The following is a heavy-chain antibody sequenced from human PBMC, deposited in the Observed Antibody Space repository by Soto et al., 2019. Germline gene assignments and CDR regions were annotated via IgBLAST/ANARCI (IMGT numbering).Heavy chain of an antibody. J-gene: IGHJ5*02. D-gene: IGHD4-17*01. CDR3: AHRGYGDYPRDNWFDP. CDR2: IYWNDDE. Sequence: QITLKESGPTLVKPTQTLTLTCSFSGFSRSTSGRGVGWIRQPPGKALEWLAVIYWNDDERYSPALKNRVTITKDTYKNQVVLTMTKMDPVDTATYYCAHRGYGDYPRDNWFDPWAQGTLVTVSS. CDR1: GFSRSTSGRG. V-gene: IGHV2-5*01.